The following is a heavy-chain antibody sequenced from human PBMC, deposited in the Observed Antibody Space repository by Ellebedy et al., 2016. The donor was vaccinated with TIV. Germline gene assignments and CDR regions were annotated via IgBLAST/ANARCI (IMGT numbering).Heavy chain of an antibody. Sequence: GESLKISCAASGVTFRSYARHWVRQAPGKGLEWVAVIYYDGSNKYYADSVKGRFTISRDNSKNTLYLQMNSLREEDTAVYYGARDLHRISWELRASYYYSGMDVWGQGTTVTVSS. V-gene: IGHV3-30-3*01. J-gene: IGHJ6*02. CDR1: GVTFRSYA. D-gene: IGHD6-13*01. CDR2: IYYDGSNK. CDR3: ARDLHRISWELRASYYYSGMDV.